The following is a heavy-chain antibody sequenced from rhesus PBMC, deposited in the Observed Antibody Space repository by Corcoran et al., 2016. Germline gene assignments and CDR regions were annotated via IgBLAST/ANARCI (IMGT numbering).Heavy chain of an antibody. Sequence: QVQLQESGPGLLKPSETLSLTCAVSGGSISGGYGRGWIRQPPGKGLEWIGWIYSSSGNTYYNPSLKSRVTISTDTSKNQFSLKLSSVTAADTAVYYCARERGYTRFDYWGQGVLVTVSS. CDR1: GGSISGGYG. CDR2: IYSSSGNT. J-gene: IGHJ4*01. D-gene: IGHD5-24*01. V-gene: IGHV4S7*01. CDR3: ARERGYTRFDY.